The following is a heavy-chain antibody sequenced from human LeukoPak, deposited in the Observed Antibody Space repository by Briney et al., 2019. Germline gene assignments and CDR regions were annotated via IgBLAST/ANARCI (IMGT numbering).Heavy chain of an antibody. CDR3: ARGIGGNYYDFWSGYYGAAAPAVDY. CDR2: IYYSGST. V-gene: IGHV4-39*07. D-gene: IGHD3-3*01. J-gene: IGHJ4*02. CDR1: GDSISTTFYY. Sequence: NTSETLSLTCSVSGDSISTTFYYWGWIRQPPGKGLEWIASIYYSGSTYYNPSLKSRVTISVDTSKNQFSLKLSSVTAADTAVYYCARGIGGNYYDFWSGYYGAAAPAVDYWGQGTLVTVSS.